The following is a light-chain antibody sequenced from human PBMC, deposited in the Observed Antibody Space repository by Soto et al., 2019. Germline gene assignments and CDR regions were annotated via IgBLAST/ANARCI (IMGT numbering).Light chain of an antibody. V-gene: IGKV3-20*01. J-gene: IGKJ3*01. CDR3: QQFGSSPGFT. CDR2: AAS. CDR1: QSINNRY. Sequence: EIVLTQSPGTLSLSPGERATLSCRASQSINNRYLAWYQQKPGQAPRLLIYAASSRATGIPDRFSGSGSGTXXTLTISRLEPEDFAVYYCQQFGSSPGFTFGPGTKVDIK.